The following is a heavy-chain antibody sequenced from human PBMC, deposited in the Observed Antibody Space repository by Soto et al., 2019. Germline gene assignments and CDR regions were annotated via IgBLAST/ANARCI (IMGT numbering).Heavy chain of an antibody. CDR1: GSIPIGSLNTYC. J-gene: IGHJ6*02. Sequence: PXETLSLTCGFSGSIPIGSLNTYCWTWIRQRKGKGLEWIGDINHSVSHNYSPSLRVRFTISLDTSKKPFSLNLSSVTAADTAVYFCARARFSPWSQDYYGLDFWGQGTPVTVSS. CDR2: INHSVSH. D-gene: IGHD3-3*01. CDR3: ARARFSPWSQDYYGLDF. V-gene: IGHV4-34*01.